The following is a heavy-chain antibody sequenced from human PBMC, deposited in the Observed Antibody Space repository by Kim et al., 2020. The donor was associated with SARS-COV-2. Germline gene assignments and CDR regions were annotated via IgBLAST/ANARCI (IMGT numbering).Heavy chain of an antibody. Sequence: SETLSLTCAVSGGSISSSNWWSWVRQPPGKGLEWIGEIYHSGSTNYNPSLKSRVTISVDKSKNQFSLKLSSVTAADTAVYYCARDRRGYCSGGSCSNWFDPWGQGTLVTVSS. CDR3: ARDRRGYCSGGSCSNWFDP. J-gene: IGHJ5*02. V-gene: IGHV4-4*02. D-gene: IGHD2-15*01. CDR1: GGSISSSNW. CDR2: IYHSGST.